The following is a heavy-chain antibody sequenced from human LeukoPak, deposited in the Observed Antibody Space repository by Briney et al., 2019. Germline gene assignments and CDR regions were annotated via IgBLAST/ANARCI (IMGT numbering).Heavy chain of an antibody. CDR1: GSTFSSYA. J-gene: IGHJ4*02. Sequence: GGSLRLSCAASGSTFSSYAMSWVRQAPGKGLEWVSAISGSGGSTYYADSVKGRFTISRDNSKNTLYLQMNSLRAEDTAVYYCAKDPYIVVVPAAIEVDYWGQGTLVTVSS. CDR2: ISGSGGST. V-gene: IGHV3-23*01. D-gene: IGHD2-2*01. CDR3: AKDPYIVVVPAAIEVDY.